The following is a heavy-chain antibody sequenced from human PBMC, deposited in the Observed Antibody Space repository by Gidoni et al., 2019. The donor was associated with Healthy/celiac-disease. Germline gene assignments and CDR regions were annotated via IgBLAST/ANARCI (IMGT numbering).Heavy chain of an antibody. CDR1: GGTFSSYA. Sequence: QVQLVQSGAEVKKPGSSVTVSCKASGGTFSSYAISWVRHAPGQGLEWMGRIIPILGIANYAQKFQGRVTITADKSTSTAYMELSSLRSEDTAVYYCARDYYGSGSYGVDYWGQGTLVTVSS. CDR2: IIPILGIA. J-gene: IGHJ4*02. CDR3: ARDYYGSGSYGVDY. D-gene: IGHD3-10*01. V-gene: IGHV1-69*09.